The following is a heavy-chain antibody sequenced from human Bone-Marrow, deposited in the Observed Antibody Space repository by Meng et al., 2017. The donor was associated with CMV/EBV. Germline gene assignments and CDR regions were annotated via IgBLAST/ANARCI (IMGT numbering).Heavy chain of an antibody. CDR3: ASGPIRRDFWSGYYVDY. CDR1: GGTFSSYA. CDR2: IIPIFGTA. Sequence: SVKVSCKASGGTFSSYAISWVRQAPGQGLEWMGGIIPIFGTANYAQKFQGRVTITTDESTSTAYMERSSLRSEDTAGYYWASGPIRRDFWSGYYVDYWGQGTLVTVSS. D-gene: IGHD3-3*01. J-gene: IGHJ4*02. V-gene: IGHV1-69*05.